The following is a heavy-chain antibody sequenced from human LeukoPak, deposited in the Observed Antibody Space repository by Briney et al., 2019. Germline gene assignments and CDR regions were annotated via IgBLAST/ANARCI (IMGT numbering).Heavy chain of an antibody. CDR1: GYSISSGYH. Sequence: SETLSLTCVVSGYSISSGYHWGWIRQPPGEGLEWIGSVYGSGSTYYNPSLNSRVTISVNTSKNQISLKVRSVTAADTAVYYCARENWVFDYWGQGILVTVSS. J-gene: IGHJ4*02. D-gene: IGHD7-27*01. CDR3: ARENWVFDY. V-gene: IGHV4-38-2*02. CDR2: VYGSGST.